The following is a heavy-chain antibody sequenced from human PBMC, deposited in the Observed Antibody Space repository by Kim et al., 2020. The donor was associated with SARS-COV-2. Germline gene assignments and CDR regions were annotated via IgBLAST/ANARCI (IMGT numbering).Heavy chain of an antibody. J-gene: IGHJ4*02. CDR1: GFTFSSYV. Sequence: GGSLRLSCAASGFTFSSYVMHWVRQAPGKGLEWVAVISYAGSNKYFADSVKGRFTISRDNSKNTLYLQMNSLTAEDTAVYYCAKGVSTVVTPSDYWGQGTLVTVSS. CDR3: AKGVSTVVTPSDY. CDR2: ISYAGSNK. V-gene: IGHV3-30*18. D-gene: IGHD4-17*01.